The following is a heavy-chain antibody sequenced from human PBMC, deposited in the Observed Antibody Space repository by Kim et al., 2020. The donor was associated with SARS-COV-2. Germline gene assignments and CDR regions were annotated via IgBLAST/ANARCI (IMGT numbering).Heavy chain of an antibody. J-gene: IGHJ4*02. Sequence: GGSLRLSCAASGFTFSSFWMNWVRQAPGKGLEWVANVGPDGSEKYYLDSVEGRFTISRDNPKNSLFLQMNSLRAEDTAVYYCARDPPRGGAYDYRGQATL. CDR2: VGPDGSEK. V-gene: IGHV3-7*03. D-gene: IGHD4-17*01. CDR3: ARDPPRGGAYDY. CDR1: GFTFSSFW.